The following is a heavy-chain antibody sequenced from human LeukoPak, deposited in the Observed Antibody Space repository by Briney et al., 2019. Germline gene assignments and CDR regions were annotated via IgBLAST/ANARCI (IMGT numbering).Heavy chain of an antibody. CDR3: AKEVSYCWSTSCYEVAFDI. V-gene: IGHV3-30*18. CDR2: ISYDGSNK. J-gene: IGHJ3*02. CDR1: GFTFSHYG. Sequence: PGRSLRLSCAASGFTFSHYGMHWVRQAPGKGLEWVAVISYDGSNKYYADSVKGRFTISRDNSKNTLYLQMNSLRAEDTAVYYCAKEVSYCWSTSCYEVAFDIWGQGTMVTVSS. D-gene: IGHD2-2*01.